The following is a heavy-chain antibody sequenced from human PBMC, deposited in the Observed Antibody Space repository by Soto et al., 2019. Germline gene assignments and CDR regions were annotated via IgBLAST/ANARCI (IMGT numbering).Heavy chain of an antibody. J-gene: IGHJ5*01. V-gene: IGHV3-23*01. D-gene: IGHD3-16*01. CDR1: GFMFSDYA. CDR2: LLRPGRST. Sequence: PGGSLRVSCAASGFMFSDYAMTWARQAPGKELEWVSGLLRPGRSTYYADSVKGRFTISGDTSANTVYLQMDSLRAEDTAVYYCAKDAIANDGIWLMDSWGHGTVVTVSS. CDR3: AKDAIANDGIWLMDS.